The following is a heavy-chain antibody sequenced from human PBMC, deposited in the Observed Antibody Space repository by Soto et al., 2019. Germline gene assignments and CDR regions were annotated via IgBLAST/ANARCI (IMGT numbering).Heavy chain of an antibody. CDR2: IIPILGIA. D-gene: IGHD4-17*01. CDR3: ARDGNDYGDDVSGWYFDL. Sequence: QVQLVQSGAEVKKPGSSVKVSCKASGGTFSSYTISWVRQAPGQGLEWMGRIIPILGIANYAQKFQGRVTITADXXTXTXXMELSSLRSEDTAVYYCARDGNDYGDDVSGWYFDLWGRGTLVTVSS. V-gene: IGHV1-69*08. CDR1: GGTFSSYT. J-gene: IGHJ2*01.